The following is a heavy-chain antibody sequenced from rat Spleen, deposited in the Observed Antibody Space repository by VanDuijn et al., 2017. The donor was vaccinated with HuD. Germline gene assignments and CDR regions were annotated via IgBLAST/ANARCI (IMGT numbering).Heavy chain of an antibody. CDR3: ARGXXYFDX. Sequence: EVQLVESGGGLVQPGGSLKLSCVASGFIFNNYWLTWIRQAPGKGLEWVASILRSGENTYYSDSVKGRFTISRDNAKSTLYLQMDSLRSEDHVTYXXARGXXYFDXXXQGVMVTXSS. CDR1: GFIFNNYW. V-gene: IGHV5-31*01. J-gene: IGHJ2*01. CDR2: ILRSGENT.